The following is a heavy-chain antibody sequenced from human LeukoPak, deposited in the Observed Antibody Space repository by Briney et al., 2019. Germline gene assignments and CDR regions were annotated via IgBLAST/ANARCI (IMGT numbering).Heavy chain of an antibody. CDR2: ISGSSSAI. CDR3: ATYSGYDRIFDY. D-gene: IGHD5-12*01. J-gene: IGHJ4*02. V-gene: IGHV3-48*01. CDR1: GFTSSTYG. Sequence: GGSLRLSCAASGFTSSTYGMSWVRQAPGKGLEWLSYISGSSSAINYADSVKGRFTISRDNAKNSLFLQMNSLRAEDTAVYYCATYSGYDRIFDYWGQGTLVTVSS.